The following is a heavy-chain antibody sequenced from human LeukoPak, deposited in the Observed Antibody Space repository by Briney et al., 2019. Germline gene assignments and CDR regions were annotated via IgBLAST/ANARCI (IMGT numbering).Heavy chain of an antibody. CDR3: AKDEVFSSAWYFDY. D-gene: IGHD6-19*01. J-gene: IGHJ4*02. Sequence: GGSLRLSCAASGFTFSSYGMHRVRQAPGKGLGWVAFIRSDGSIKYYTESVKGRFTISRDNSKNTLYLQMNSLRAEDTAMYYCAKDEVFSSAWYFDYWGQGTLVTVSS. CDR1: GFTFSSYG. CDR2: IRSDGSIK. V-gene: IGHV3-30*02.